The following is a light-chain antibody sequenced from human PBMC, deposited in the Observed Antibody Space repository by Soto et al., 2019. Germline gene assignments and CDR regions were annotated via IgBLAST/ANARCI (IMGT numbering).Light chain of an antibody. Sequence: QSVLTQPPSASGSPGQSVAISCTGTSSDVGGYNYVSWYQQHPGKAPKLMIYEVNKPPSGVPYRFSGSKSGNTASLTVSGLQAEDEADYYCSSYAGSSNVFGTGTKVTVL. J-gene: IGLJ1*01. CDR1: SSDVGGYNY. CDR2: EVN. V-gene: IGLV2-8*01. CDR3: SSYAGSSNV.